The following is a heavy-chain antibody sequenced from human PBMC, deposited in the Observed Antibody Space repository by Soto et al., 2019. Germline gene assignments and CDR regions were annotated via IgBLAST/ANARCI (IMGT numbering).Heavy chain of an antibody. D-gene: IGHD1-26*01. J-gene: IGHJ4*02. V-gene: IGHV3-30*18. CDR3: AKDWVGGSNRYYLEY. CDR1: GFTFIDYG. Sequence: PWGSLRLSCAASGFTFIDYGLHWFRHAPCKGLEWVAFLSHHSYKKYYAVSVKGRFTVSRDNSKNTLYLQMNSLRTEDTAVYYCAKDWVGGSNRYYLEYWGQGTPVTVSS. CDR2: LSHHSYKK.